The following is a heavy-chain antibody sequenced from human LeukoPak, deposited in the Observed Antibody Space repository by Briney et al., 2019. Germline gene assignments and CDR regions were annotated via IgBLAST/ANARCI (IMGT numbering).Heavy chain of an antibody. CDR1: GYTFTGYY. D-gene: IGHD4-11*01. J-gene: IGHJ5*02. Sequence: GASVKVSCKASGYTFTGYYMHWVRQAPGQGLEWMGRINPNSGGTNYAQKFQGRVTMTRDTSISTAYMELRRLRSDDTAVYYCKTTVTTDNWFDPWGQGTLVTVSS. V-gene: IGHV1-2*06. CDR2: INPNSGGT. CDR3: KTTVTTDNWFDP.